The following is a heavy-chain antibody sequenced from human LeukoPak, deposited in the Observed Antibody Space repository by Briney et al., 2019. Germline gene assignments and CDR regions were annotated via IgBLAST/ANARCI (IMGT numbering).Heavy chain of an antibody. J-gene: IGHJ4*02. Sequence: GGSLRLSCAASGFTFSSYSLNWVRQAPGQGREWDSYISSSSSTISYADPAKGRFTISRDNAKNSLYLQMNSLRAEDTAVYYCARDIAAAGAFDYWGQGTLVTVSS. CDR2: ISSSSSTI. CDR1: GFTFSSYS. CDR3: ARDIAAAGAFDY. D-gene: IGHD6-13*01. V-gene: IGHV3-48*04.